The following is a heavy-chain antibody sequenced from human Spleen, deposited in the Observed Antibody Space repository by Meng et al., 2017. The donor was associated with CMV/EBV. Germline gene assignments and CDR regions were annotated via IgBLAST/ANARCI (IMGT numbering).Heavy chain of an antibody. CDR2: IYYSGST. J-gene: IGHJ2*01. V-gene: IGHV4-31*03. D-gene: IGHD4-17*01. CDR3: ASLYGDSSVWYLDL. Sequence: QLGESGPGLVKPLQTLSLTCTVSGGSISSGNHYWSWIRQHPGKGLEYIGYIYYSGSTYYNPSLKSRVIISVDTSKNQFSLRLNAVTAADTAVYYCASLYGDSSVWYLDLWGRGTLVTVSS. CDR1: GGSISSGNHY.